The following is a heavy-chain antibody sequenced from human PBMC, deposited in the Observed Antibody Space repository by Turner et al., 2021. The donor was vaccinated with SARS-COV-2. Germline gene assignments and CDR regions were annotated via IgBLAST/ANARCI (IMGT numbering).Heavy chain of an antibody. CDR3: ARELEWWGYFDY. CDR1: GSTFSADH. V-gene: IGHV1-2*02. Sequence: QVVLVQSRAELPKPGASAPASCKASGSTFSADHIPWVRQAPGQGLEWMGWVKPNSGGTNSAQKFQGRVTMTWDTSVTTAHMVLSRLTFDDSAVYFCARELEWWGYFDYWGQGTLVTVSS. CDR2: VKPNSGGT. D-gene: IGHD1-1*01. J-gene: IGHJ4*02.